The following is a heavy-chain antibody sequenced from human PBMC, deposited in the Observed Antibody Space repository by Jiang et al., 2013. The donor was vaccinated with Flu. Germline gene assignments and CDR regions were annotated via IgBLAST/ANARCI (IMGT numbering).Heavy chain of an antibody. CDR2: TYYRSKWYN. CDR1: GDSVSSNSAA. Sequence: QTLSLTCAISGDSVSSNSAAWNWIRQSPSRGLEWLGRTYYRSKWYNDYAVSVKSRITINPDTSKNQFSLHLNSVTPEDTAVYYCTRDPDRRDGYNHFDYWGQGTLVTVS. V-gene: IGHV6-1*01. J-gene: IGHJ4*02. CDR3: TRDPDRRDGYNHFDY. D-gene: IGHD5-24*01.